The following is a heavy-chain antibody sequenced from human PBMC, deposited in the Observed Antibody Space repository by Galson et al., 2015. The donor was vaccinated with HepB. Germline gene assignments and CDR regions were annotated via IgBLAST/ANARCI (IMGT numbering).Heavy chain of an antibody. CDR2: ISGSGGST. J-gene: IGHJ3*02. V-gene: IGHV3-23*01. D-gene: IGHD2-21*01. Sequence: SLRLSCAASGFTFSSYAMSWVRQAPGKGLEWVSAISGSGGSTYYADSVKGRLTISRDNSKNTLYLQMNSLRAEDTAVYYCAKTESFLGAFDIWGQGTMVTVSS. CDR3: AKTESFLGAFDI. CDR1: GFTFSSYA.